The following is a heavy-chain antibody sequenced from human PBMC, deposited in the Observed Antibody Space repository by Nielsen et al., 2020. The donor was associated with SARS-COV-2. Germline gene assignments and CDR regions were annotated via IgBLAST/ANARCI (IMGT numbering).Heavy chain of an antibody. V-gene: IGHV3-30*03. J-gene: IGHJ4*02. CDR3: ARHLRYAVGFDY. CDR2: ISYDGSNK. D-gene: IGHD3-9*01. CDR1: GFTFSSYG. Sequence: GGSLRLSCAASGFTFSSYGMHWVRQAPGKGLEWVAVISYDGSNKYYADSVKGRFTISRDNSKNTLYLQMNSLRAEDTAVYYCARHLRYAVGFDYWGQGTLVTVSS.